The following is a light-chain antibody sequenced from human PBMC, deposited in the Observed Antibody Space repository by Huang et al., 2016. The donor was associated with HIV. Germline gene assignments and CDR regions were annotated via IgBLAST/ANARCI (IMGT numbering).Light chain of an antibody. CDR2: AAS. CDR1: QSISNN. J-gene: IGKJ4*01. V-gene: IGKV3-15*01. CDR3: QQYNKWPLT. Sequence: IAMTQSPVTLSVSPGESASLSCRASQSISNNVAWYQQKFGQTPRLLIYAASTRATGIPARFGGSGSGTEFTLTNSSLRSEDFAVYYCQQYNKWPLTFGGGTKVEI.